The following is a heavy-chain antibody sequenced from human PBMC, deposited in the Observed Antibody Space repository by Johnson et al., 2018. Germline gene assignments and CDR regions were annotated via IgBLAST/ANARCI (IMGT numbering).Heavy chain of an antibody. CDR3: VRGGETCGGGSFYTDY. Sequence: VQLVESGAEVKKPGSSVKVSCKASGGTFSSYAISWVRQAPGQGLEWMGGIIPIFGTANYAQKFQGRVTITADESTSTAYMELSRLGSEDTAVGYCVRGGETCGGGSFYTDYGGQGTLVTVSS. CDR2: IIPIFGTA. V-gene: IGHV1-69*01. CDR1: GGTFSSYA. D-gene: IGHD2-15*01. J-gene: IGHJ4*02.